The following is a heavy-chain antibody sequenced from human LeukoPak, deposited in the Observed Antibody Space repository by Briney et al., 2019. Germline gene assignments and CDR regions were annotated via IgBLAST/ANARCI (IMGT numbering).Heavy chain of an antibody. D-gene: IGHD3-22*01. Sequence: ASVKVSCKVSGYTFTDYYMHWVQQAPGKGLEWMGLVDPEDGETIYAEKFQGRVTITADTSTDTAYMELSSLRSEDTAVYYCATDLSHSSVYHNNWFDPWGQGTLVTVSS. CDR3: ATDLSHSSVYHNNWFDP. CDR2: VDPEDGET. J-gene: IGHJ5*02. CDR1: GYTFTDYY. V-gene: IGHV1-69-2*01.